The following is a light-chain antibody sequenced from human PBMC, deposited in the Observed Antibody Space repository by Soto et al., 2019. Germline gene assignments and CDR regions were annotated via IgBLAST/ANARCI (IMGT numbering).Light chain of an antibody. V-gene: IGKV3-15*01. J-gene: IGKJ1*01. CDR1: QSVSSN. Sequence: EIVMTQSPATLSVSPGERATLSCRASQSVSSNLAWYQQKPGQPPRLLIYGASTRATGIPARFSGSGSGTEFTLTIGSLQSEYFAVYYCQQYINWWTFGQGTKVEIK. CDR2: GAS. CDR3: QQYINWWT.